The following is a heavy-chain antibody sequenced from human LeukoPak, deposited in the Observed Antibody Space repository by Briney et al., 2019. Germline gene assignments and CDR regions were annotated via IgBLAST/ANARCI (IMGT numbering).Heavy chain of an antibody. D-gene: IGHD2-2*02. Sequence: SQTLSLTCTVSGGSISSGGYYWSWIRQHPGKGLEWIGYIYYSGSTYYNPSLKSRVTISVDTSKNQFSLKLSSVTAADTAVYYCARSLEYCSSTSCYTSENFGYWGQGTLVTVSS. V-gene: IGHV4-31*03. CDR3: ARSLEYCSSTSCYTSENFGY. CDR2: IYYSGST. CDR1: GGSISSGGYY. J-gene: IGHJ4*02.